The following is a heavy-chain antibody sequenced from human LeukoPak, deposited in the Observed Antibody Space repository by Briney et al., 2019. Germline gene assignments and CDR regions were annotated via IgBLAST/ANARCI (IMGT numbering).Heavy chain of an antibody. Sequence: PSETLSLTCTVSGGSISSYYWSWIRQPPGKGLEWIGYIYYSGSTNYNPSLKSRVTISVDTSKNQFSLKLSSVTAADTAVYYCARLDGYCTSISCLNWIDPWGQGTLVTVSS. CDR1: GGSISSYY. D-gene: IGHD2-2*03. CDR3: ARLDGYCTSISCLNWIDP. V-gene: IGHV4-59*08. CDR2: IYYSGST. J-gene: IGHJ5*02.